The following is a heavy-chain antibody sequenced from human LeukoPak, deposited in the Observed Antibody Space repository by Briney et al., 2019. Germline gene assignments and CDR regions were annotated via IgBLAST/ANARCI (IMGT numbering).Heavy chain of an antibody. V-gene: IGHV1-8*01. CDR1: GYTFSSYG. Sequence: ASVKVSCKASGYTFSSYGINWVRQATGQGLEWMGWMNPNSGNTGYAQKFQGRVTMTSNTSISTAYMELSSLRSEDTAVYYCARGVQLPAVYSYYGMDVWGQGTTVTVSS. CDR2: MNPNSGNT. J-gene: IGHJ6*02. D-gene: IGHD6-6*01. CDR3: ARGVQLPAVYSYYGMDV.